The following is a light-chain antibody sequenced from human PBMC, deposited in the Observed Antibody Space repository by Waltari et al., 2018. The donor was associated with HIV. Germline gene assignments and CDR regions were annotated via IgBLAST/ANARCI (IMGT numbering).Light chain of an antibody. Sequence: QSVLTQPPSASGTPGQRVTITCSGRSSNIGKNPVHWYQQLPGTAPKLLIYSSNQRPSGVPDRFSGSKSGTSASLAISGLQSEDEADYFCAAWDDSLDGHVLFGGGTKLTVL. V-gene: IGLV1-44*01. CDR2: SSN. CDR3: AAWDDSLDGHVL. J-gene: IGLJ2*01. CDR1: SSNIGKNP.